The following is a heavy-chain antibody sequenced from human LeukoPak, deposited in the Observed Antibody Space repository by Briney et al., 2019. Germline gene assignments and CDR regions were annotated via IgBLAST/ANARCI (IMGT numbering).Heavy chain of an antibody. Sequence: GGSLRLSCAASGFTFSSYSMNWVRQAPGKGLECVSYISSSSTIYYADSVKGRFTISRDNAKNSLYLQMDSLRAEDTAVYYCARDKWGYNWNDDGWFDPWGQGTLVTVSS. CDR2: ISSSSTI. CDR3: ARDKWGYNWNDDGWFDP. D-gene: IGHD1-1*01. CDR1: GFTFSSYS. J-gene: IGHJ5*02. V-gene: IGHV3-48*01.